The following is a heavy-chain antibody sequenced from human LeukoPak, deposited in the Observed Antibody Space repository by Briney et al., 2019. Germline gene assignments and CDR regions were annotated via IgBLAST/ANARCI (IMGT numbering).Heavy chain of an antibody. CDR2: IGTTGDT. CDR1: GFTFSSYD. V-gene: IGHV3-13*01. CDR3: ARGKRYSSSWFYNRFDP. Sequence: PGGSLRLSCEVSGFTFSSYDMHWVRQTTGKGLEWVSGIGTTGDTHYPDSVKGRFTVSRENAKNSLYLQMNSLRGGDTAVYYCARGKRYSSSWFYNRFDPWGQGTLATVSS. J-gene: IGHJ5*02. D-gene: IGHD6-13*01.